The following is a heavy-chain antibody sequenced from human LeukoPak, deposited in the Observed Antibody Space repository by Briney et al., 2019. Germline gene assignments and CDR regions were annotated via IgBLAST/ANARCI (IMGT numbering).Heavy chain of an antibody. CDR2: IYSSGNT. Sequence: SETLSLTCSLSGGSITNYYWSWIRQPPGKGLEWIAWIYSSGNTDYNPSLKSRVTISLGTFNNQFPLRLTSVTTSDTAVYCCARTGEYSGSGPPWAFDIWGQGTMVTVSS. V-gene: IGHV4-4*09. CDR3: ARTGEYSGSGPPWAFDI. CDR1: GGSITNYY. D-gene: IGHD3-10*01. J-gene: IGHJ3*02.